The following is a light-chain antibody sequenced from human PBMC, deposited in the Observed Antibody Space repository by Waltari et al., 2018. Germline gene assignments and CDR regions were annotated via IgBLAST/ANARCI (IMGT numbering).Light chain of an antibody. CDR3: QQSYSTPPWT. CDR1: QSISGY. J-gene: IGKJ1*01. Sequence: DIQMTQSPSSLSASVGDSVTITCRASQSISGYLNWYQQKPGKAPRLLIYATSSVQSGVPSRFSGSGSGTDFTLTISSLQPEDFATYYCQQSYSTPPWTFGQGTKVEIK. CDR2: ATS. V-gene: IGKV1-39*01.